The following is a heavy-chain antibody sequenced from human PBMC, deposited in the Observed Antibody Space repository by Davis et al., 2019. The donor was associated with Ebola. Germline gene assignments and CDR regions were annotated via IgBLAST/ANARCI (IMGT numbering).Heavy chain of an antibody. J-gene: IGHJ4*02. CDR2: ISSSSSYI. D-gene: IGHD1-26*01. V-gene: IGHV3-21*01. Sequence: GESLKISCAASGFTFSSYWMSWVRQAPGKGLEWVSSISSSSSYIYYADSVKGRFTISRDNAKNSLYLQMNSLRAEDTAMYYCARDRRGTYYFDFWGQGSLVIVSS. CDR1: GFTFSSYW. CDR3: ARDRRGTYYFDF.